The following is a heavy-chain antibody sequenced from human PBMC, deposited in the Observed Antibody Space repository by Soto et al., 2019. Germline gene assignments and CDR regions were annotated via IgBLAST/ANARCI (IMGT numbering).Heavy chain of an antibody. CDR2: IIPIFGTA. V-gene: IGHV1-69*01. Sequence: QVQLVQSGAEVKKPGSSVKVSCKASGGTFSSYAISWVRQAPGQGLEWMGGIIPIFGTANYSQKFQGRVTITADESTSTAYMELSSLRSEDTAVYSCATGPHYGDYVTVRGFFDLWGRGTLVTVSS. J-gene: IGHJ2*01. CDR3: ATGPHYGDYVTVRGFFDL. D-gene: IGHD4-17*01. CDR1: GGTFSSYA.